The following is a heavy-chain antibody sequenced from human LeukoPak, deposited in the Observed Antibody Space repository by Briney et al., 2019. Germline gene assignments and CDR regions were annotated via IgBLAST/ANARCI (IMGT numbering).Heavy chain of an antibody. CDR1: GFTFNNYA. D-gene: IGHD4-17*01. J-gene: IGHJ4*02. V-gene: IGHV3-23*01. CDR2: LSGGAGRT. CDR3: ARAVYGDYFDY. Sequence: GGSLRLSCAASGFTFNNYAMNWVRQAPGKGLEWVSALSGGAGRTYYADSVKGRFTISRDNAKNSLYLQMNSLRAEDTAVYYCARAVYGDYFDYWGQGTLVTVSS.